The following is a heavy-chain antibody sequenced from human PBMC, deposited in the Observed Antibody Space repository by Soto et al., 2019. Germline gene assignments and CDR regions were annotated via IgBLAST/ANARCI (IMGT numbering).Heavy chain of an antibody. J-gene: IGHJ3*02. CDR2: ISENGGSRGGT. CDR3: ASAKAVVIAPLGI. CDR1: GFTFNNSA. D-gene: IGHD2-21*01. Sequence: PGGSLRLSCAASGFTFNNSAMTWVRQAPGKGLEWVASISENGGSRGGTYYADSVKGRFTISRDNSKNTLYLQVDSLTGADTAVYYCASAKAVVIAPLGIWGQGALVTVSS. V-gene: IGHV3-23*01.